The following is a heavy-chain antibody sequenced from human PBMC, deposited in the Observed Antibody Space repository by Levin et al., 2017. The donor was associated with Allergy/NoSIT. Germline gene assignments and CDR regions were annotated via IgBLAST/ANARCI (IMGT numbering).Heavy chain of an antibody. J-gene: IGHJ5*02. CDR1: GGTFSSYA. D-gene: IGHD2-21*02. CDR3: ARDTKVVTASTGWFDP. Sequence: PGGSLRLSCKASGGTFSSYAISWVRQAPGQGLEWMGGIIPIFGTANYAQKFQGRVTITADKSTSTAYMELSSLRSEDTAVYYCARDTKVVTASTGWFDPWGQGTLVTVSS. CDR2: IIPIFGTA. V-gene: IGHV1-69*06.